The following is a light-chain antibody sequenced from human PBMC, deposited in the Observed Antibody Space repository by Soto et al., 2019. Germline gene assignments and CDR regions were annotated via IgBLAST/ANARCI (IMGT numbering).Light chain of an antibody. Sequence: DIQMTQSPSSLSASVGDRVTITCRASQSISSYLNWYQQKPGKAPKLLIYAASSLQSGVPSRFSGSGSGTDFTLTIRSLQPEDFATYSCQQSYSTPPSFGQGTKLEIK. CDR2: AAS. CDR3: QQSYSTPPS. J-gene: IGKJ2*01. V-gene: IGKV1-39*01. CDR1: QSISSY.